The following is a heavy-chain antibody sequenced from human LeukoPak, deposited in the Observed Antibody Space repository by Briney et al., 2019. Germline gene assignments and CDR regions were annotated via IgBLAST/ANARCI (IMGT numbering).Heavy chain of an antibody. CDR2: IYHSGTT. CDR3: ASEAYYYDSSGYYKY. V-gene: IGHV4-59*11. J-gene: IGHJ4*02. CDR1: GVSISTHY. D-gene: IGHD3-22*01. Sequence: PSETLSLTCNVSGVSISTHYWSWIRQSPGKGLEWIGFIYHSGTTNYNPSLKSRVTMSVDTSKNQFSLKLSSVTAADTAVYYCASEAYYYDSSGYYKYWGQGTLVTVSS.